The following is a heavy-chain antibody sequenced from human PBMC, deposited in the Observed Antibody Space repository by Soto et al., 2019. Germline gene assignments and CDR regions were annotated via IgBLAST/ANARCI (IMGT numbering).Heavy chain of an antibody. CDR3: ARGAVLMVYANVYDDYSGMDV. CDR1: GGTFSSYA. CDR2: IIPIFGTA. J-gene: IGHJ6*02. Sequence: ASVKVSCKASGGTFSSYAISWVRQAPGQGLEWMGGIIPIFGTANYAQKFQGRVTITADESTSTAYMELSSLSSEDTAVYYCARGAVLMVYANVYDDYSGMDVWGQGAT. V-gene: IGHV1-69*13. D-gene: IGHD2-8*01.